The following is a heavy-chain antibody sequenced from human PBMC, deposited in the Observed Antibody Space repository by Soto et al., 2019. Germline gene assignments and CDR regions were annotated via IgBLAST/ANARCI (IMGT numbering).Heavy chain of an antibody. CDR3: ATDRTDSGYYTNWLDP. J-gene: IGHJ5*02. V-gene: IGHV1-69*06. Sequence: QVHLMQSGAEVKKPGSSVKVSCKASGGTFGSDAITWVRQAPGQGLEWVGRIIPIFGTTNYAQNLQGRVTIPANKSTLTSYMELPSLTSDDTALYYCATDRTDSGYYTNWLDPWGQGTQVTVSS. CDR1: GGTFGSDA. D-gene: IGHD3-22*01. CDR2: IIPIFGTT.